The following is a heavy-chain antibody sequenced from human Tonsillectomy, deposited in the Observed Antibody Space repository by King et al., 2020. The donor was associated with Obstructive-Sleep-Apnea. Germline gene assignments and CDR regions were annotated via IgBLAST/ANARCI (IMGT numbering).Heavy chain of an antibody. D-gene: IGHD3-22*01. J-gene: IGHJ3*02. CDR1: GDSVSSKSVA. Sequence: VQLQQSGPGLVKPSQTLSLTCSISGDSVSSKSVAWNWIRQSPSRGLEWLGRIFYRSKWYSEYAVSVKSRITINPDTFRNQFSLQLNSVTLEDTAVYSCARVLYDTSWSTFDIWGQGTMVTVSS. CDR3: ARVLYDTSWSTFDI. V-gene: IGHV6-1*01. CDR2: IFYRSKWYS.